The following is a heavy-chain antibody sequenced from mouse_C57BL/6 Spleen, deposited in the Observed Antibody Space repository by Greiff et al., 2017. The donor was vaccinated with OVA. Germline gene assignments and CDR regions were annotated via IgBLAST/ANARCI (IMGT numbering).Heavy chain of an antibody. CDR1: GYAFTNYL. J-gene: IGHJ3*01. CDR3: ARDDYDPWFAY. V-gene: IGHV1-54*01. CDR2: INPGSGGT. Sequence: QVQLQQSGAELVRPGTSVKVSCKASGYAFTNYLIEWVKQRPGQGLEWIGVINPGSGGTNYNEKFKGKATLTADKSSSTAYMQLSSLTSEDSAVYFCARDDYDPWFAYWGQGTLVTVSA. D-gene: IGHD2-4*01.